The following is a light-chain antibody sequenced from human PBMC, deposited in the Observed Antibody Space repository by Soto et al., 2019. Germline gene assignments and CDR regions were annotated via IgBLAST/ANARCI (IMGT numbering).Light chain of an antibody. CDR2: GAS. V-gene: IGKV3-15*01. CDR1: QSVNSN. Sequence: EIVMTQSPATLSVSPGERATLSCRASQSVNSNLAWYQQNPGQAPRLLIYGASTRAAGIPARFSGSGSGTEFSLTISSLQSEDFAGYYCQQYNNRPPDTFGQGTKLEIK. J-gene: IGKJ2*01. CDR3: QQYNNRPPDT.